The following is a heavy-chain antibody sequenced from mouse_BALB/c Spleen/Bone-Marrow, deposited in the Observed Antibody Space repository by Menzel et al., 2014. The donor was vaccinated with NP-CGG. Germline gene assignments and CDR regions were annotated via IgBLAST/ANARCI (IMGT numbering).Heavy chain of an antibody. V-gene: IGHV1S81*02. CDR2: INPSNGRT. CDR1: GFTFTSYW. D-gene: IGHD2-1*01. CDR3: ARDGNHRYAMDY. Sequence: LVESGDELVKPGASVKLSCMASGFTFTSYWIHWVKQRPGQGPEWIGEINPSNGRTNYNEKFKRKATLTEDKSSSTAYMQLSSLTSEDSAVYYCARDGNHRYAMDYWGQGTPVTVSS. J-gene: IGHJ4*01.